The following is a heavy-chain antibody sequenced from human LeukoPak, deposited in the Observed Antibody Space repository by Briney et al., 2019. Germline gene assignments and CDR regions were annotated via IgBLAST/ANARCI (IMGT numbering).Heavy chain of an antibody. CDR2: IYYSGST. Sequence: SETLSLTCTVSGGSISSSSYYWGWIRQPPGKGLEWIGSIYYSGSTYYNPSLKSRVTISVDTSKNQFSLKLSSVTAADTAVYYCARQANNDEGLDIVVVPAAIQGPCYWFDPWGQGTLVTVSS. CDR1: GGSISSSSYY. CDR3: ARQANNDEGLDIVVVPAAIQGPCYWFDP. V-gene: IGHV4-39*01. D-gene: IGHD2-2*02. J-gene: IGHJ5*02.